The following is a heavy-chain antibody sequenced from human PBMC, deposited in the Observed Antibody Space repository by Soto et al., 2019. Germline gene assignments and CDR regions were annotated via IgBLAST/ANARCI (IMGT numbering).Heavy chain of an antibody. CDR2: INAGNGNT. D-gene: IGHD6-19*01. J-gene: IGHJ5*02. Sequence: AAVKVSCKASGYTFTSYAMHWVRQAPGQRLEWMGWINAGNGNTKYSQKYQGRVTITRDTSASTAYMELSSLRSEDTAVYYCATKEDGSGWYYDWFDPWGQGTLVTVSS. V-gene: IGHV1-3*01. CDR3: ATKEDGSGWYYDWFDP. CDR1: GYTFTSYA.